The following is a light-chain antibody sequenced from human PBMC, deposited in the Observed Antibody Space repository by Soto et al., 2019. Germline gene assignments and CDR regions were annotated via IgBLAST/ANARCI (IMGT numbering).Light chain of an antibody. J-gene: IGKJ4*01. CDR3: QQRSDWPRALT. V-gene: IGKV3-11*01. CDR2: DVS. Sequence: EIVLTQSPATLSLSPGERATLSCRASQRVSSYLAWYQQKPGQAPRLLIYDVSNGATGIPARFSGSGSGTDFTLTISSLEPEDFAVYYCQQRSDWPRALTFGGGTKVEVK. CDR1: QRVSSY.